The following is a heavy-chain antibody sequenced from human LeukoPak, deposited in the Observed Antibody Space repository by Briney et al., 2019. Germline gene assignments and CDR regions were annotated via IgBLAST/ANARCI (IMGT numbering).Heavy chain of an antibody. V-gene: IGHV3-30*02. CDR1: GFTFSSYG. Sequence: PGGSLRLSCAASGFTFSSYGMHWVRQAPGKGLEGGAFIRYGGSNKYYADSVRGRFTISRDNSKNTLYLQMNSLRAEDTAVYYCAKVVRYGSGSYYYNWFDPWGQGTLVTVSS. J-gene: IGHJ5*02. CDR3: AKVVRYGSGSYYYNWFDP. D-gene: IGHD3-10*01. CDR2: IRYGGSNK.